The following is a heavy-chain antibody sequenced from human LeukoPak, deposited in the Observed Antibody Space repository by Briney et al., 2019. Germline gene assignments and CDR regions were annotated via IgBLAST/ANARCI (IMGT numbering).Heavy chain of an antibody. CDR2: ISGSGGST. CDR1: GFTFSSYG. V-gene: IGHV3-23*01. Sequence: PGGSLRLSCAASGFTFSSYGMSWVRQAPGKGLEWVSAISGSGGSTYYADSVKGRFTISRDNSKNTLYLQMNSLRAEDTAVYYCAKDNMMIVVVIGAFDIWGQGTMVTVSS. D-gene: IGHD3-22*01. CDR3: AKDNMMIVVVIGAFDI. J-gene: IGHJ3*02.